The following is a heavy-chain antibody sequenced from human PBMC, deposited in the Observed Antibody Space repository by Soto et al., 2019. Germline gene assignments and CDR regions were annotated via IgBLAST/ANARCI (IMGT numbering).Heavy chain of an antibody. Sequence: GSLSLSGAASGFTFSYYAMSWVGQARGEWLEWVSCIYGNGYVTAYANSVTGRFIVSRGNSKNTVYLQMNRLRAEDTAVYFWAKNLLQESMATADFDSWGQG. D-gene: IGHD6-13*01. CDR1: GFTFSYYA. J-gene: IGHJ4*02. CDR2: IYGNGYVT. V-gene: IGHV3-23*01. CDR3: AKNLLQESMATADFDS.